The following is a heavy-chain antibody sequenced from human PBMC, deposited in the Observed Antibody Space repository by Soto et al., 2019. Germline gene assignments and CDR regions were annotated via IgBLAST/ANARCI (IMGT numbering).Heavy chain of an antibody. J-gene: IGHJ3*02. D-gene: IGHD2-21*02. CDR1: EFTFSSYP. Sequence: VGSLRLSCAASEFTFSSYPMSWVRQAPGKGLEWVSAITGSGGFTNYADSVKGRFTISRDNSKNTLFLQMNSLRAEDTAVYYCAKARDTVTAYDAYDMWGQGTMVTVSS. V-gene: IGHV3-23*01. CDR3: AKARDTVTAYDAYDM. CDR2: ITGSGGFT.